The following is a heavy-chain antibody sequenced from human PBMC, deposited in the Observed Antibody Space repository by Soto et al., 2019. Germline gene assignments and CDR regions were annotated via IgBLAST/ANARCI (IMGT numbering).Heavy chain of an antibody. CDR2: IYTSGST. J-gene: IGHJ3*02. Sequence: PSETLSLTCTASGGTISSYYWSWIRQPAGKGLEWIGRIYTSGSTNYNPSLKSRLTMSRGPSTNQFSLKRSPVTAADPSVYYFARNLVMITCGGVIAMDSFDIWGQGTIVTVSS. CDR3: ARNLVMITCGGVIAMDSFDI. D-gene: IGHD3-16*02. CDR1: GGTISSYY. V-gene: IGHV4-4*07.